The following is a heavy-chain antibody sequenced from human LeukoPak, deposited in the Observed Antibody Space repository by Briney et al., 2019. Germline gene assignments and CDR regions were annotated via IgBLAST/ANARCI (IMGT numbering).Heavy chain of an antibody. J-gene: IGHJ6*03. CDR2: ISSSGGTI. V-gene: IGHV3-48*03. D-gene: IGHD6-13*01. CDR1: GFTFSSYE. Sequence: PGGSLRLSCAASGFTFSSYEMNWVRQTPGKGLEWLSYISSSGGTIYYADSVKGRFTISRDNAKNSLYLQMNSLRADDTAVYYCARGRVSSSSWSSTYYYYFYMDVWGKGTTVTVSS. CDR3: ARGRVSSSSWSSTYYYYFYMDV.